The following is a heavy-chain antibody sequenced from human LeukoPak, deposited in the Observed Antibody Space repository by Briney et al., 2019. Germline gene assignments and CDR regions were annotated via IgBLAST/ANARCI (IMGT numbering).Heavy chain of an antibody. CDR2: IKQDGSEK. J-gene: IGHJ4*02. CDR1: GFTFSTYW. Sequence: PGGSLRLSCAASGFTFSTYWMSWVRQAPGKGLEWVANIKQDGSEKYYVDSVKGRFTISRDNAKNSLYLHMNSLRAEDTAVYYCARDGVVTPTPFDYWGQGTLDTVSS. V-gene: IGHV3-7*01. CDR3: ARDGVVTPTPFDY. D-gene: IGHD3-3*01.